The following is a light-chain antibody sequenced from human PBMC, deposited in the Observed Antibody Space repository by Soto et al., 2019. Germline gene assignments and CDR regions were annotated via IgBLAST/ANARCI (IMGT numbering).Light chain of an antibody. CDR2: EVT. CDR1: SSDVGGYNF. V-gene: IGLV2-14*01. J-gene: IGLJ1*01. CDR3: SSYTTSAPYV. Sequence: QSVLTQPASVSGSPGQSITISCTGTSSDVGGYNFVSWYQQHPGKAPKLMIYEVTYRPSGVSNRFSGSKSGSTASLTISGVRAEDEADYYCSSYTTSAPYVFGSGTKVTVL.